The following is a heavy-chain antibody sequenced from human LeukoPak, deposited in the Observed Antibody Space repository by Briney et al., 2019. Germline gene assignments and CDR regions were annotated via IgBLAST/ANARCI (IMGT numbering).Heavy chain of an antibody. Sequence: TSETLSLTCTVSGGSISSGSYYWSWIRQPAGKGLEWIGRIYTSGSTNYNPSLKSRVTISVDTSKNQFSLKLSSMTAADTAVYYCARSPLYYDSSGYYGRDYWGRGTLVTVSS. J-gene: IGHJ4*02. CDR3: ARSPLYYDSSGYYGRDY. CDR2: IYTSGST. CDR1: GGSISSGSYY. D-gene: IGHD3-22*01. V-gene: IGHV4-61*02.